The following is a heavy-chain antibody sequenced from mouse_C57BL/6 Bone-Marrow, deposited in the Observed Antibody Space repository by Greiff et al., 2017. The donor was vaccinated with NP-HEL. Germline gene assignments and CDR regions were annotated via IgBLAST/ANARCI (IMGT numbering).Heavy chain of an antibody. CDR3: ARWGYYYGNGYDWYFDV. CDR1: GYTFTSYG. V-gene: IGHV1-81*01. CDR2: IYPRSGNT. J-gene: IGHJ1*03. D-gene: IGHD1-1*01. Sequence: QVQLKQSGAELARPGASVKLSCKASGYTFTSYGISWVKQRTGQGLEWIGEIYPRSGNTYYNEKFKGKATLTADKSSSTAYMELRSLTSEDSAVYFCARWGYYYGNGYDWYFDVWGTGTTVTVSS.